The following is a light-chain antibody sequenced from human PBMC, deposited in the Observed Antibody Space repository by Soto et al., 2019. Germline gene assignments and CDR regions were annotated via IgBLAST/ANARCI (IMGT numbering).Light chain of an antibody. Sequence: DIQMTQSPSTLSASVGDRVTITCRASQSISSWLAWYQQKPGKAPKLLIYTASSLESGVPSRFSGSGSGTEFTLTISSLQPDDFATYYCQQARAFGQGTKVEIK. CDR3: QQARA. V-gene: IGKV1-5*03. J-gene: IGKJ1*01. CDR1: QSISSW. CDR2: TAS.